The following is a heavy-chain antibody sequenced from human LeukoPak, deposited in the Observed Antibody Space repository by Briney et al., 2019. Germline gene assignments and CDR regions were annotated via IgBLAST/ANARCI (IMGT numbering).Heavy chain of an antibody. D-gene: IGHD2-2*02. V-gene: IGHV1-2*02. CDR1: GYTFTGYY. CDR3: ARGARYCSSTSCYKERNWFDP. CDR2: INPNSGGT. Sequence: ASVKVSCKASGYTFTGYYMHWVRQAPGQGLEWMGWINPNSGGTKYSQKFQGRVTMTRDTSISTAYMELSRLRSDDTGVYYCARGARYCSSTSCYKERNWFDPWGQGTLVTVSS. J-gene: IGHJ5*02.